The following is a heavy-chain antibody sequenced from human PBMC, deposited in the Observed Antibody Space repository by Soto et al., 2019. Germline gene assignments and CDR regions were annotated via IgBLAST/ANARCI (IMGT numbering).Heavy chain of an antibody. Sequence: ASVKICCKISGDTLTEVAMHGVRQAPGQGLEWMGGFDPKVGEAIYAQNFQGRVTVTADKSTDTAYMELRSLRSDDTAVYYCARGGDGYNFGAVYWGQGTPVTVSS. V-gene: IGHV1-24*01. J-gene: IGHJ4*02. D-gene: IGHD2-21*01. CDR1: GDTLTEVA. CDR3: ARGGDGYNFGAVY. CDR2: FDPKVGEA.